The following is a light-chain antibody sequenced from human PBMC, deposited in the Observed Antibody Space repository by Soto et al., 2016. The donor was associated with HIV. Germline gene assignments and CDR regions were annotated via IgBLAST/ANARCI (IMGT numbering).Light chain of an antibody. Sequence: DIQMTQSPSSLSASVGDRVIITCRASQSITNYLTWYQQKPGKAPKLLIYAASILQSGVPSRFSGSGSGTDFTLTISCLQSEDFATYYCQQYYSFPYTFGQGTKLEIK. CDR2: AAS. J-gene: IGKJ2*01. CDR3: QQYYSFPYT. CDR1: QSITNY. V-gene: IGKV1-39*01.